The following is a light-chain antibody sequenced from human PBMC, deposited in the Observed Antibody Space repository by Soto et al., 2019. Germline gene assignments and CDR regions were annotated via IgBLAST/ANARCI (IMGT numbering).Light chain of an antibody. CDR3: QQYGDSPRS. CDR1: RSLSSDY. J-gene: IGKJ1*01. V-gene: IGKV3-20*01. Sequence: IVLMQSPATLSLSPGERATLSCRASRSLSSDYLAWYQQKPGQAPRLLFYDASRRATGTPDRFSVSGSGTGFTLTISRLEPGDFAVYYCQQYGDSPRSFGQGTKVDIK. CDR2: DAS.